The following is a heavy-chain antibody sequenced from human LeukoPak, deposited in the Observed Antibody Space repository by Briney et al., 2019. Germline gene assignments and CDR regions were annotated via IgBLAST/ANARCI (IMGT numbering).Heavy chain of an antibody. CDR2: IWYDGSQE. V-gene: IGHV3-33*01. Sequence: PGGSLRLSCAASGFTFSNHGMHWVRQAPGKGLEWVANIWYDGSQEYYADTVKGRFTLSRDISKNTLYLQMNSLRAEDTAVYYCARDLAAARLDFRGQGTLVTVSS. D-gene: IGHD6-6*01. CDR1: GFTFSNHG. J-gene: IGHJ4*02. CDR3: ARDLAAARLDF.